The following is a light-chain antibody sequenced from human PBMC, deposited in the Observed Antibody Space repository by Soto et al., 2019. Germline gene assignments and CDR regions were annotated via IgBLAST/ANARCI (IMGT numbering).Light chain of an antibody. Sequence: EIVMTQSPATLSVSPGERATLSCRASQSISSKLGWYQQKPGQAPRLLIYGASTRATDIPTRFSGSGSGTDFTLTISSLQSEDFAVYYCQQYGSSPLTFGGGTKVEIK. J-gene: IGKJ4*01. V-gene: IGKV3-15*01. CDR2: GAS. CDR1: QSISSK. CDR3: QQYGSSPLT.